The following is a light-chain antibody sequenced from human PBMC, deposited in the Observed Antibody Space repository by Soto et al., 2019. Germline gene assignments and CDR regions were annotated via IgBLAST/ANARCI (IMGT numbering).Light chain of an antibody. Sequence: DIQMTQSPSSLSASVGDRVTITCQASQDISNYLNWYQQKPGKAPKLLIYDASNLETGVPSRFSGSGSGTDFTFTISSLQPEDIATYYCQQYDNLPPKTFGQWTKLEIK. CDR2: DAS. J-gene: IGKJ2*01. CDR1: QDISNY. V-gene: IGKV1-33*01. CDR3: QQYDNLPPKT.